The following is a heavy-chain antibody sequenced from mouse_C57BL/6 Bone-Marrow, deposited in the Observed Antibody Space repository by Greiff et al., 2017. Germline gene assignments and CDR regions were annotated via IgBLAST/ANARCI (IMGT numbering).Heavy chain of an antibody. CDR3: ARNSREPPYGSSSFDY. CDR1: GFSLTSYA. D-gene: IGHD1-1*01. J-gene: IGHJ2*01. V-gene: IGHV2-9-1*01. Sequence: QVQLKESGPGLVAPSQSLSITRTVSGFSLTSYAISWVRQPPGKGLEWLGVIWTGGGTTYNSALKSRLSISKDNSKSQVFLKMNSLQTDDTARYYCARNSREPPYGSSSFDYWGQGTTLTVSS. CDR2: IWTGGGT.